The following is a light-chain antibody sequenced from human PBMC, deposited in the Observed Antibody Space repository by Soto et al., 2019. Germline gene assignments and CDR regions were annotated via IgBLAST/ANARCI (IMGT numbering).Light chain of an antibody. V-gene: IGKV3-11*01. J-gene: IGKJ5*01. CDR2: DAS. CDR3: QQRSNWPPLIT. Sequence: EIVLTQSPATLSLSPGERATLSCRASQSVSSYLAWYQQKPGQAPRLLIYDASNRATGIPARFSGSGSGTDFTLTISSLEPEDFAVYYCQQRSNWPPLITFGQGLRLEIK. CDR1: QSVSSY.